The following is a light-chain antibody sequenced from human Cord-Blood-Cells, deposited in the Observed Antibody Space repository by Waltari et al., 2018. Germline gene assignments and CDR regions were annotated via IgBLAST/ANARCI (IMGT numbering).Light chain of an antibody. V-gene: IGLV3-9*01. CDR1: NIGSKN. CDR2: RDS. Sequence: SYELTQPLSVSVALGQTARITCGGNNIGSKNVHWYQQKPGQAPVLGIYRDSNRPSGIPERFSGSNSGNTATLTISRAQAGDEADYYCQVWDSSTADWVFGGGTKLTVL. CDR3: QVWDSSTADWV. J-gene: IGLJ3*02.